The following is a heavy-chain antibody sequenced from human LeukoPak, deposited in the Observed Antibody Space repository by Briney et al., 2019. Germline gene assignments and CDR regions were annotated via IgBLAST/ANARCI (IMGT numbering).Heavy chain of an antibody. Sequence: GGSLRLSCAASGFTFSDYYMSWIRQAPGKGLEWVSYISSSGSTIYYADSVKGRFTISRDNSKNTLYLQMNSLRAEDTAVYYCAKGRKGYCSSTSCYVDYFDYWGQGTLVTVSS. J-gene: IGHJ4*02. CDR2: ISSSGSTI. V-gene: IGHV3-11*04. CDR1: GFTFSDYY. D-gene: IGHD2-2*01. CDR3: AKGRKGYCSSTSCYVDYFDY.